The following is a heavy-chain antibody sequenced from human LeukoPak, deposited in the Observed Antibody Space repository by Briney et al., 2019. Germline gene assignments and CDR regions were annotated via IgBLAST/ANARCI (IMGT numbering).Heavy chain of an antibody. V-gene: IGHV3-23*01. CDR2: LSGSGAST. Sequence: GGSLRLSCAASGFTFSSCAMTWVRQAPGKGLEWVSILSGSGASTFYADSVKGRFTISRDNSKNTLTLQMSSLRAEDTAVYFCAKYLGKYSYGYSGLDYWGQGTLVTVSS. CDR3: AKYLGKYSYGYSGLDY. D-gene: IGHD5-18*01. J-gene: IGHJ4*02. CDR1: GFTFSSCA.